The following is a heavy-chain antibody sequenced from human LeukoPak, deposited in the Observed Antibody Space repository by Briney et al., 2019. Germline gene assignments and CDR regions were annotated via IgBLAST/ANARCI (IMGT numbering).Heavy chain of an antibody. Sequence: GGSLRRSCAASGFTFSSYWMHWVRHAPGKGLVWVSRINSDGNSIRYADSVKGRFTISRDNAKNTLDLQMNSLRAEDTAVYYCARSHYYDSSGYFSYYYGLDVWGQGTTVTVSS. CDR3: ARSHYYDSSGYFSYYYGLDV. CDR2: INSDGNSI. D-gene: IGHD3-22*01. J-gene: IGHJ6*02. V-gene: IGHV3-74*01. CDR1: GFTFSSYW.